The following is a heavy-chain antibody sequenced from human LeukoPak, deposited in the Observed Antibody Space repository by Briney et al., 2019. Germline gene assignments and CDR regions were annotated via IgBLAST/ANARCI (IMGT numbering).Heavy chain of an antibody. CDR2: IYHSGST. CDR3: ASTYSLYDAFDI. V-gene: IGHV4-38-2*02. Sequence: SETLSLTCTVSGYSISSGFYWGWIRQPPGKGLEWIGNIYHSGSTYYNPSLKSRVTISVDTSKNQFSLKLISVTAADTAMYYCASTYSLYDAFDIWGQGTMVTVSS. J-gene: IGHJ3*02. D-gene: IGHD1-26*01. CDR1: GYSISSGFY.